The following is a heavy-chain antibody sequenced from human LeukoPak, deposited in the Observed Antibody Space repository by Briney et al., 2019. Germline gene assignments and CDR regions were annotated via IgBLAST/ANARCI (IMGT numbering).Heavy chain of an antibody. CDR1: GLPFKIYR. D-gene: IGHD2-8*02. CDR3: ARVYCTGGVCYTGLDY. Sequence: GGPLTLPCAPSGLPFKIYRKHCPPHAPEKALEGVSYISGSSGCIYDADSLKGRFTISIDNAKNDLYLQMNSLRDEDTAFYYCARVYCTGGVCYTGLDYWGQGTLVTVSS. CDR2: ISGSSGCI. J-gene: IGHJ4*02. V-gene: IGHV3-48*02.